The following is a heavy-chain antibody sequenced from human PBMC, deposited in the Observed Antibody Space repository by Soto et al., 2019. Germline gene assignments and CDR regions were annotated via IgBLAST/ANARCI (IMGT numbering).Heavy chain of an antibody. Sequence: QVQLVQSGAEVKKPGASVKVSCKASGYTFTSYYMHWVRQAPGQGLEWMGIINPSGGSTSYAQKFQGRVTMTRDTSTSTVYMELSSLRSEDTAVYYCARGSDPIVLMVYARSWFDPWGQGTLVTVSS. V-gene: IGHV1-46*01. D-gene: IGHD2-8*01. CDR1: GYTFTSYY. J-gene: IGHJ5*02. CDR2: INPSGGST. CDR3: ARGSDPIVLMVYARSWFDP.